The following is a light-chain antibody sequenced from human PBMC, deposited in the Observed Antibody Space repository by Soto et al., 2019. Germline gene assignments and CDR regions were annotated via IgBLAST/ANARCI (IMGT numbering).Light chain of an antibody. V-gene: IGLV2-23*01. Sequence: QSALTQPGSVSGSPGQSITISCSGTSSDIGSYNLVSWYQQHPGKAPKVIIFEGSRLPSGVSSRFSGSKSGNTASLTISGLRPEDEADYYCSSCAGSNSLVVFGGGTKLTVL. CDR1: SSDIGSYNL. CDR2: EGS. J-gene: IGLJ2*01. CDR3: SSCAGSNSLVV.